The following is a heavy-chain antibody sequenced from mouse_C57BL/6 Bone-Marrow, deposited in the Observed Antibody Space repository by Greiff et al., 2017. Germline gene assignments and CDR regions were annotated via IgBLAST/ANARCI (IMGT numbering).Heavy chain of an antibody. CDR1: GFSLTSYG. D-gene: IGHD2-4*01. Sequence: QVQLKESGPGLVQPSQSLSITCTVSGFSLTSYGVHWVRQSPGKGLEWLGVIWRGGSTDYNAAFMSRLSITKDNSKSQVFFKMNSLQADDTAIYYCAKITMITTDYYAMDYGGQGTSVTVSS. J-gene: IGHJ4*01. CDR2: IWRGGST. CDR3: AKITMITTDYYAMDY. V-gene: IGHV2-5*01.